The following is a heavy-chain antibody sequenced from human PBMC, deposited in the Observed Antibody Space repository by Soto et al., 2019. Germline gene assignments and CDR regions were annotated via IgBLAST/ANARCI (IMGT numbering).Heavy chain of an antibody. J-gene: IGHJ4*02. CDR3: AITYCRDNSCPRDFDF. D-gene: IGHD2-21*01. Sequence: QVQVVQSGAEVKKPESSVKVSCKPSGGTFNTYTVNWVRLAPGHGLEWMGRFIPILDMANYAQKFKDRVTITADRSTFTAYMELNSPTSDDTAVYYCAITYCRDNSCPRDFDFWGPGTRVTVSS. CDR1: GGTFNTYT. V-gene: IGHV1-69*02. CDR2: FIPILDMA.